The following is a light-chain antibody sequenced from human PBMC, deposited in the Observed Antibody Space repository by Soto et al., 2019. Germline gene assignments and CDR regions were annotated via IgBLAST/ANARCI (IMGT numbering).Light chain of an antibody. CDR3: QQYNNWPGT. Sequence: EIVMTQSAATLSVYPGERATLSCRASQSVSSNLAWYQQKPGQAPRLLIYGASTRATGIPARFSGSGSGTEFTLTISSLQSEDFAVYYCQQYNNWPGTFGPGTKVDIK. CDR2: GAS. CDR1: QSVSSN. J-gene: IGKJ3*01. V-gene: IGKV3-15*01.